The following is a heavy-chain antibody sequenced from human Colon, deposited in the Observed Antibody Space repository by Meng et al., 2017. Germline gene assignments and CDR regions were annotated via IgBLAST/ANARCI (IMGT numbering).Heavy chain of an antibody. CDR1: GYSFTSYW. V-gene: IGHV5-51*01. CDR2: IFPGDSDV. Sequence: GESLKISCKGSGYSFTSYWIGWVRQMPGKGLEWMGIIFPGDSDVRYSPSFQGQVTISADKSISTAYLQWSSLKASDTAMYYCARHSGSSQVWTYSYYYGMDVWGQGTTVTVSS. J-gene: IGHJ6*02. D-gene: IGHD6-13*01. CDR3: ARHSGSSQVWTYSYYYGMDV.